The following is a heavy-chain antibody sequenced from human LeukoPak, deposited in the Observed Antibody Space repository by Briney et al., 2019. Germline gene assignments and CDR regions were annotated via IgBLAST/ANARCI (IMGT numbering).Heavy chain of an antibody. CDR3: ARDDGLDVFDV. CDR1: GFTFSDYY. V-gene: IGHV3-11*05. D-gene: IGHD2-8*01. J-gene: IGHJ3*01. CDR2: ISSSSDT. Sequence: KPGGSLRLSCAASGFTFSDYYMSWIRQAPGKGLEWVSSISSSSDTKYADSVKGRFTISRDNAKKSLYLQMNSLRAEDTAVYYCARDDGLDVFDVWGQGTAVTVSS.